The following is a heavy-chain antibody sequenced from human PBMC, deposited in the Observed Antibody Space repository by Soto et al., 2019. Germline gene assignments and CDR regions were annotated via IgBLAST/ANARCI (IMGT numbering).Heavy chain of an antibody. Sequence: QVQLVESGGGVVQPGRSLRLSCAASGFTFNSYGMHWVRQAPGKGLEWVTVISYDGSSKNYADSVKGRFTISRDNSKNTLFLQMNSLRAEDTAVYYCAKDASYYPSPYSSSNFHDWGQGTLVTVSS. CDR2: ISYDGSSK. D-gene: IGHD6-6*01. V-gene: IGHV3-30*18. J-gene: IGHJ4*02. CDR1: GFTFNSYG. CDR3: AKDASYYPSPYSSSNFHD.